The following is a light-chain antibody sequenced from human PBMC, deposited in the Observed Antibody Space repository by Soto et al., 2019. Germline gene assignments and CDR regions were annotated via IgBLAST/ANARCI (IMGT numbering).Light chain of an antibody. Sequence: QSALTQPASVSGSPGQSITISCTGTSSDVGGYNYVSWYQQHTGKAPKLMIYDVRNRPSGVSNRFSGSKSGNTASLTISGLQAEDEADYYCSSYTTSSTLHVVFGGGTKLTVL. J-gene: IGLJ2*01. CDR3: SSYTTSSTLHVV. CDR2: DVR. V-gene: IGLV2-14*01. CDR1: SSDVGGYNY.